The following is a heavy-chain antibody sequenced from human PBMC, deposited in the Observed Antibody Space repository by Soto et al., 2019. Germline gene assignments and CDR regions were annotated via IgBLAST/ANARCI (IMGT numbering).Heavy chain of an antibody. J-gene: IGHJ5*02. Sequence: GASVKVSCKASGYTFTGYYMHWVRQAPGQGLEWMGIINPSGGSTSYAQKFQGRVTMTRDTSTSTVYMELSSLRSEDTAVYYGARDRAVAEKGGWFDPWGQGTLVTVSS. V-gene: IGHV1-46*01. CDR1: GYTFTGYY. CDR2: INPSGGST. CDR3: ARDRAVAEKGGWFDP. D-gene: IGHD6-19*01.